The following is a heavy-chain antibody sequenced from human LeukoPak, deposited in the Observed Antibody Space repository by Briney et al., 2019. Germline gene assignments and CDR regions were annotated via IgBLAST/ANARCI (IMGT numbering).Heavy chain of an antibody. CDR1: GVSFSTYY. CDR3: ARQLYGSDY. Sequence: PSETLSLTCDVSGVSFSTYYWSWIRQSPEKGLEWIGEVNHSGYTNYNPSLKGRVTISVDTSKNQFSLKLSPVTAADTAVYYCARQLYGSDYWGQGTLVTVSS. D-gene: IGHD4-17*01. CDR2: VNHSGYT. J-gene: IGHJ4*02. V-gene: IGHV4-34*01.